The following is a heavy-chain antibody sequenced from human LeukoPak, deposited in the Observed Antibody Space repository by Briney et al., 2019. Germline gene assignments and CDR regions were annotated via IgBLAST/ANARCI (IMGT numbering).Heavy chain of an antibody. V-gene: IGHV4-59*08. D-gene: IGHD5-18*01. CDR1: GVSISSYY. CDR2: IYYSGST. J-gene: IGHJ4*02. CDR3: ARHDSSGYYY. Sequence: SETLSLTCTVSGVSISSYYWSWIRQPPGKGLEWIGYIYYSGSTNYNPSLKSRVTMSVDTSKNQFSPKLTSVTAADRAVYYCARHDSSGYYYWGQGILVTVSS.